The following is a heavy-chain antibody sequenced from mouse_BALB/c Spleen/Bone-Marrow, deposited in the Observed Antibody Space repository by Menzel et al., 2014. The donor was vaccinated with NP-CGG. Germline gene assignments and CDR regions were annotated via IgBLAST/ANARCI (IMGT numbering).Heavy chain of an antibody. J-gene: IGHJ3*01. V-gene: IGHV1-14*01. CDR3: APGDFAY. CDR1: GYTFTSYV. CDR2: INPYNDGT. Sequence: EVQLQESGPELVKPGASVKMSCKASGYTFTSYVMHWVKQKPGQGLEWIGYINPYNDGTKYNEKFKGKATLTSDKSSGTAYMELSSLTSEDPAVYYCAPGDFAYWGQGTLVTVSA.